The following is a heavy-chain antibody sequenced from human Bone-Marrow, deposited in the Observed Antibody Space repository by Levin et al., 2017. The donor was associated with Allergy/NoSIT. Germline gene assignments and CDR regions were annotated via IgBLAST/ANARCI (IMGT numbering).Heavy chain of an antibody. CDR2: ISSSGSTT. V-gene: IGHV3-48*03. CDR3: ARESTPGFDY. CDR1: GFTFSSYE. J-gene: IGHJ4*02. D-gene: IGHD1-14*01. Sequence: GGSLRLSCAASGFTFSSYEMNWVRQAPGKGLEWVSYISSSGSTTYYADSVKGRFTISRDNAKNSLYLEMNSLRAEDTAVYHCARESTPGFDYWGQGTLVTVAS.